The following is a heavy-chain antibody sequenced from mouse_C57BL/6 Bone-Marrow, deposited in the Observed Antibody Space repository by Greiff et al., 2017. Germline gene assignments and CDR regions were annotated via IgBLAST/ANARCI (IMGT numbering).Heavy chain of an antibody. V-gene: IGHV1-55*01. J-gene: IGHJ1*03. CDR3: ARGKGIHPWYFDV. Sequence: QVQLQQPGAELVKPGASVKMSCKASGYTFTSYWITWVKQRPGQGLEWIGDIYPGSGSTNYNEKFKSKATLTVDPSSSTAYMQLSSLTSEDSAVYYCARGKGIHPWYFDVWGTGTTVTVSS. CDR1: GYTFTSYW. CDR2: IYPGSGST.